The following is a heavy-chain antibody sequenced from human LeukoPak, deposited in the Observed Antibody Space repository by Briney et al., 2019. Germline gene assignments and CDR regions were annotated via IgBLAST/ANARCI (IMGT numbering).Heavy chain of an antibody. D-gene: IGHD6-13*01. CDR2: ISGSGGST. V-gene: IGHV3-23*01. Sequence: GGSLRLSCAASGFTFTNYAMSWVRQAPGKGLEWVSGISGSGGSTYYVDSMKGRFTISRDNSKNTLYLQMNSLRAEDTAIYYCAKVGRGTAAGTGWGQGTLVTVSS. CDR1: GFTFTNYA. J-gene: IGHJ4*02. CDR3: AKVGRGTAAGTG.